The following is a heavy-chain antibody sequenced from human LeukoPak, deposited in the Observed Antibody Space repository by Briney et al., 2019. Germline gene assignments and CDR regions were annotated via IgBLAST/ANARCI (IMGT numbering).Heavy chain of an antibody. CDR3: AKDLGPAFDY. V-gene: IGHV3-30*18. CDR1: GFTFSSYV. J-gene: IGHJ4*02. CDR2: ISYDGSNK. Sequence: GGSLRLSCSASGFTFSSYVMHWVRQAPGKGLEWVAIISYDGSNKYYADSVEGRFTISRDNSKNTLDLQMNSLRAEDTAVYYCAKDLGPAFDYWGQGTLVTVSS. D-gene: IGHD2-2*01.